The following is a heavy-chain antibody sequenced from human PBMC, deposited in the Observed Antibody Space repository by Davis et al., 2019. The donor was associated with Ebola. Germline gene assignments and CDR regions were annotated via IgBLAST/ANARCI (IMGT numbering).Heavy chain of an antibody. Sequence: PSETLSLTCTVSGGSISSYYWSWIRQPAGKGLEWIGRIYTSGSTNYNPSLKSRVTMSVDTSKNQFSLKLSSVTAADTAVYYCARHGRNHIYYYYYMDVWGKGTTVTVSS. CDR3: ARHGRNHIYYYYYMDV. D-gene: IGHD1-14*01. CDR2: IYTSGST. J-gene: IGHJ6*03. V-gene: IGHV4-4*07. CDR1: GGSISSYY.